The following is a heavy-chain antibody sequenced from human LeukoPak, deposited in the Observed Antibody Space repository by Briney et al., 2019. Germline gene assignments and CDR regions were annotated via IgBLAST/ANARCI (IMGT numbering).Heavy chain of an antibody. CDR2: IYYSGST. CDR3: ARVKSPLRFLEWLPYYFDY. V-gene: IGHV4-30-4*08. D-gene: IGHD3-3*01. Sequence: SQTLSLTCTVSGGSISSGDYYWSWIRQPPGKGLEWIGYIYYSGSTYCNPSLKSRVTISVDTSKNQFSLKLSSVTAADTAVYYCARVKSPLRFLEWLPYYFDYWGQGTLVTVSS. J-gene: IGHJ4*02. CDR1: GGSISSGDYY.